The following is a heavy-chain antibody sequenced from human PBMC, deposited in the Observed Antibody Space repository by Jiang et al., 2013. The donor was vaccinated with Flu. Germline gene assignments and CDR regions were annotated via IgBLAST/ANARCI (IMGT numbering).Heavy chain of an antibody. CDR3: ARGPDGSLNWFDP. D-gene: IGHD6-25*01. CDR2: ILYSGNT. J-gene: IGHJ5*02. CDR1: GGSISSGYYY. Sequence: PGLVKPSQTLSLTCTVSGGSISSGYYYWSWIRQPPGKGLEWIGYILYSGNTYYIPSLKSRLTISVDTSKNQFSLKLSSVTAADSAVYYCARGPDGSLNWFDPWGQGTLVTVSS. V-gene: IGHV4-30-4*01.